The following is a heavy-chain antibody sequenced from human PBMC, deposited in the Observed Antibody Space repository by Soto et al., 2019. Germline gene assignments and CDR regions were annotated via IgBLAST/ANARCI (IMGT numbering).Heavy chain of an antibody. D-gene: IGHD3-10*01. Sequence: XGSLIVSFAASGFTFTSYAMTWVRQVPGEGLQWVSSISKSGDSTYYADSVKGRFTTSRDNSKNTLYLQMNSLRAEDTAIYYCAKGSFGFDYWGQGTLATVSS. J-gene: IGHJ4*02. CDR3: AKGSFGFDY. CDR1: GFTFTSYA. CDR2: ISKSGDST. V-gene: IGHV3-23*01.